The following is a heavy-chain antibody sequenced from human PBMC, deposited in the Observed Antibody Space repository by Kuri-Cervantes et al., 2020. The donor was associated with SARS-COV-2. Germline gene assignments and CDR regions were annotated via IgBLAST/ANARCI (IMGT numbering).Heavy chain of an antibody. CDR1: GFTFSSYE. Sequence: GESLKISCAASGFTFSSYEMNWVRQAPGKGLEWGSYISSSGSTIYYADSVKGRFTISRDNAKNSLYLQMNSLRAEDTAVYYCARDQHCSSTSCYYYYMDVWGKGTTVTVSS. CDR3: ARDQHCSSTSCYYYYMDV. CDR2: ISSSGSTI. V-gene: IGHV3-48*03. J-gene: IGHJ6*03. D-gene: IGHD2-2*01.